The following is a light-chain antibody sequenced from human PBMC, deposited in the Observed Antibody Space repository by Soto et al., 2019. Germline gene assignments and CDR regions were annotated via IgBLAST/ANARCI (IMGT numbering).Light chain of an antibody. J-gene: IGKJ1*01. CDR2: KAS. Sequence: DFQMTQPPSTLSVLEGEGVPITCRAVHPFVGGLAWYQQKPGKAPKLLIYKASTLKSGVPSSFSGSGSGTEFTLTISSLQPDDFATYYCQHYNSYSEAFGQGTKVELK. CDR3: QHYNSYSEA. V-gene: IGKV1-5*03. CDR1: HPFVGG.